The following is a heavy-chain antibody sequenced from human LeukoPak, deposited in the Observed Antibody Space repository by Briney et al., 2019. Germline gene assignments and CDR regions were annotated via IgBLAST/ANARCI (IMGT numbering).Heavy chain of an antibody. J-gene: IGHJ6*02. D-gene: IGHD1-26*01. V-gene: IGHV4-59*01. Sequence: SETLSLTCSVSDGSINSYYWNWIRRPPGKGLEWIGYIYYDGNTNYSPSLKSRVTMSVDTSKNLFSLKVSSVTAADTAVYYCARGRSNYYGMDVWGQGTTVTVSS. CDR1: DGSINSYY. CDR2: IYYDGNT. CDR3: ARGRSNYYGMDV.